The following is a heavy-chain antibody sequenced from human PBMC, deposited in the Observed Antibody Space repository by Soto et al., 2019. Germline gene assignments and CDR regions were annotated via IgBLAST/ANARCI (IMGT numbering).Heavy chain of an antibody. Sequence: QITLKESGPTLVKPTQTLTLTCTFSGFSLSTSEVGVGWVRQPPGKALEWVALIYWDDDKRYSPSLKSRLTIPNDTSKNQVVLTMTNLDPVDTATYYCAHSMRPRIFSVWGQGTTVTVSS. D-gene: IGHD3-3*01. CDR2: IYWDDDK. V-gene: IGHV2-5*02. J-gene: IGHJ6*02. CDR1: GFSLSTSEVG. CDR3: AHSMRPRIFSV.